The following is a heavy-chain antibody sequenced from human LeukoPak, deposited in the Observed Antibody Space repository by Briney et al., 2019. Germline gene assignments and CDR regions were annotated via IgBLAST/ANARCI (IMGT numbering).Heavy chain of an antibody. CDR3: ANYDSSGYYLNDALDI. J-gene: IGHJ3*02. CDR1: GGSVSSDNW. CDR2: IHHRGST. Sequence: PSETLSLTCVVSGGSVSSDNWWSWVRQPPGKGLEWIGEIHHRGSTNYNPSLKSRVAISVDKSKNQFSLKLNSVIAADTAVYYCANYDSSGYYLNDALDIWGQGTMVIVSS. D-gene: IGHD3-22*01. V-gene: IGHV4-4*02.